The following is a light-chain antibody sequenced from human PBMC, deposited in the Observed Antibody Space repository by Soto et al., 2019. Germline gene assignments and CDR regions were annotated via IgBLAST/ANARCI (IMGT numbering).Light chain of an antibody. J-gene: IGKJ5*01. CDR1: QGISTY. CDR3: QQLKSYPLT. Sequence: DVQLTQSPSFLSASLGDRGTITCRASQGISTYLAWYQQKPGKAPKLLIYAASTLQSGVPSRFSGSASGTEFTLTISSLQPEDFATYYCQQLKSYPLTFGQGTRLEIK. CDR2: AAS. V-gene: IGKV1-9*01.